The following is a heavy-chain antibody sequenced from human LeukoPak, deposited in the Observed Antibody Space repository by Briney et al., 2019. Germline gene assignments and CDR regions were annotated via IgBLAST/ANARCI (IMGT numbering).Heavy chain of an antibody. J-gene: IGHJ4*02. D-gene: IGHD5-18*01. CDR1: GFTDSFNY. CDR3: QIVDTVVESGLDY. CDR2: VYSGGTT. Sequence: PGGSLRLSCGTSGFTDSFNYMSWVRQAPGKGLEGVSGVYSGGTTYYADSVKGRFTISSDNPKNTLHLQMNYLRVEDTAVYFCQIVDTVVESGLDYWGQGTLVTVSS. V-gene: IGHV3-66*01.